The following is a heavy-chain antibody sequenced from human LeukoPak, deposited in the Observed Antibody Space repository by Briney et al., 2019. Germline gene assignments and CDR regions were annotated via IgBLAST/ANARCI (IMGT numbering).Heavy chain of an antibody. Sequence: GGSLRLSCVVSGFTFSSYWMHWVRQAPGKGLVWVSRINSDGSSTSYADSVKGRFTISRDNAKNTLYLQMNSLRAEDTAVYYCAREDIQYDSGSGEVLDYWGQGTLVTVSS. J-gene: IGHJ4*02. CDR3: AREDIQYDSGSGEVLDY. D-gene: IGHD3-22*01. CDR1: GFTFSSYW. V-gene: IGHV3-74*01. CDR2: INSDGSST.